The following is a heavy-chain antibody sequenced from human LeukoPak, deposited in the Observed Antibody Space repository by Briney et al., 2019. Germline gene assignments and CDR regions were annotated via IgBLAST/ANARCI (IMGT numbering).Heavy chain of an antibody. CDR1: GFTFSSYA. V-gene: IGHV3-30-3*01. D-gene: IGHD4-17*01. CDR2: ISYDGSNK. Sequence: GGSLRLSCAASGFTFSSYAMHWVRQAPGKGLEWVAVISYDGSNKYYADSVKGRFTISRDNSKNTLYLQMNSLKTEDTAVYYCTTGFGLVRQYDYGDYVEAFDIWGQGTMVTVSS. CDR3: TTGFGLVRQYDYGDYVEAFDI. J-gene: IGHJ3*02.